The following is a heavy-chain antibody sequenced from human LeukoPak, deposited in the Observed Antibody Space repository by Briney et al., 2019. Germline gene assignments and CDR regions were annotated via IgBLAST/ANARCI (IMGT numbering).Heavy chain of an antibody. V-gene: IGHV3-9*01. J-gene: IGHJ3*02. CDR2: ISWNSGSI. CDR3: ARGLHLGSDI. CDR1: GFTFDDYA. Sequence: GGSLRLSCAASGFTFDDYAMHWVRQAPGKGLEWVSGISWNSGSIGYADSVKGRFTISRDNSKNTLYLQMNSLRAEDTAMYYCARGLHLGSDIWGQGTMVTVSS. D-gene: IGHD7-27*01.